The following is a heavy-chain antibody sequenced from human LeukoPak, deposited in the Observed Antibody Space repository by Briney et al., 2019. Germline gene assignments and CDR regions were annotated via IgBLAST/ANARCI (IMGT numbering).Heavy chain of an antibody. J-gene: IGHJ5*02. CDR2: ISAYNGNT. D-gene: IGHD3-3*01. CDR3: ARIYDFWSGYFWFDP. CDR1: GYTFTSYY. V-gene: IGHV1-18*04. Sequence: ASVKVSCKASGYTFTSYYMHWVRQAPGQGLEWMGWISAYNGNTNYAQKLQGRVTMTTDTSTSTAYMELRSLRSDDTAVYYCARIYDFWSGYFWFDPWGQGTLVTVSS.